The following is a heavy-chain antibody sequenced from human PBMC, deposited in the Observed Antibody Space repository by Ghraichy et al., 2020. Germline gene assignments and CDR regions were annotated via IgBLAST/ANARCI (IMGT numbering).Heavy chain of an antibody. CDR3: ARGGFYCSSTSCYGHAFDI. D-gene: IGHD2-2*01. J-gene: IGHJ3*02. CDR2: INHSGST. Sequence: SQTLSLTCAVYGGSFSDYYWSWIRQPPGKGLEWIGEINHSGSTNYNPSLKSRVTISVDTSKNQFSLKLSSVTAADTAVYYCARGGFYCSSTSCYGHAFDIWGQGTMVTVSS. CDR1: GGSFSDYY. V-gene: IGHV4-34*01.